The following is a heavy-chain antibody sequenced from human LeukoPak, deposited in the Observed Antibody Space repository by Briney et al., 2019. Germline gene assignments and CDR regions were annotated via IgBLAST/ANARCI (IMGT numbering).Heavy chain of an antibody. CDR3: ARGLYYYGSGSLMDV. Sequence: SGGSLRLSCAASGFTFSSYAMHWVRQAPGKGLEWVAVISYDGSNKYYADSVKGRFTISRDNSKNTLYLQMNSLRAEDTAVYYCARGLYYYGSGSLMDVWGQGTTVTVSS. V-gene: IGHV3-30-3*01. CDR2: ISYDGSNK. D-gene: IGHD3-10*01. J-gene: IGHJ6*02. CDR1: GFTFSSYA.